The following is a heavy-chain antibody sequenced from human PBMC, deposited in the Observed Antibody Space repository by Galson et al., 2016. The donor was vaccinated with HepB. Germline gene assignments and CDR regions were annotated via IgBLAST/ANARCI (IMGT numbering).Heavy chain of an antibody. CDR2: VSAYNGNT. V-gene: IGHV1-18*01. J-gene: IGHJ4*02. Sequence: SVKVSCKASGYTFSSHAITWVRQAPGQGLEWMGWVSAYNGNTNYVQRLQGRVTITTDTSTSTAYMELRRLRSDDPAVNYCAREGADGYPDYWGQGNLVTVSS. D-gene: IGHD5-24*01. CDR1: GYTFSSHA. CDR3: AREGADGYPDY.